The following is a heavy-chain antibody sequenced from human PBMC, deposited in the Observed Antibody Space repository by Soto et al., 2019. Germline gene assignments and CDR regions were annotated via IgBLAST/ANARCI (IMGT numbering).Heavy chain of an antibody. Sequence: GESLKISCKISVYTFTYYWIGWVRQMPGKGLEWMGIIYPGDSDTRYSPSFQGQVTISADTSISTAYLQWSSLKASDTAIYYCARQGTTGSSVQYDAFDIWGKGKMVTVPS. CDR3: ARQGTTGSSVQYDAFDI. D-gene: IGHD1-1*01. J-gene: IGHJ3*02. CDR2: IYPGDSDT. V-gene: IGHV5-51*01. CDR1: VYTFTYYW.